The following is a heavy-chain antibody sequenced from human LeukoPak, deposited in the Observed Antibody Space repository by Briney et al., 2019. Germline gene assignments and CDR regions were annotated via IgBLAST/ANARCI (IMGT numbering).Heavy chain of an antibody. D-gene: IGHD6-13*01. J-gene: IGHJ4*02. Sequence: SETLSLTCTVSGGSISNYYWSWIRQPAGKGLEWIGRIYSSGSTNYNPSLNSRVTMSVDTSKNQFSLKLSSVTAADTAVYYCAREGIAAAGTKRILDYWGQGTLVTVSS. CDR3: AREGIAAAGTKRILDY. CDR2: IYSSGST. CDR1: GGSISNYY. V-gene: IGHV4-4*07.